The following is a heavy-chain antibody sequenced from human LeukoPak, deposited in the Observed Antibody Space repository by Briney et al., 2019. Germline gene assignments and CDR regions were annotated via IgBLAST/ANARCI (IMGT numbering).Heavy chain of an antibody. CDR3: ARDGGYDSSGTDAFDI. CDR2: IIPIFGTA. V-gene: IGHV1-69*05. Sequence: GASVKVSCKASGGTFSSYAISWVRRAPGQGLEWMGRIIPIFGTANYAQKFQGRVTITTDESTSTAYMELSSLRSEDTAVYYCARDGGYDSSGTDAFDIWGQGTTVTVSS. CDR1: GGTFSSYA. D-gene: IGHD3-22*01. J-gene: IGHJ3*02.